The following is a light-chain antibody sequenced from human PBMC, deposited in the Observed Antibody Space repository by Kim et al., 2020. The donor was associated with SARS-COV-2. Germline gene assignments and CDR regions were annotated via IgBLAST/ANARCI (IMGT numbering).Light chain of an antibody. CDR2: YDG. CDR3: QVWDSTIDHRVV. Sequence: PGKTARISCGGDNIGSKSVHWCQQKPGQATVLVISYDGNRPSGIPERFSGSNSGNTATLTISRVEAGDEADYYCQVWDSTIDHRVVFGGGTQLTVL. J-gene: IGLJ3*02. CDR1: NIGSKS. V-gene: IGLV3-21*04.